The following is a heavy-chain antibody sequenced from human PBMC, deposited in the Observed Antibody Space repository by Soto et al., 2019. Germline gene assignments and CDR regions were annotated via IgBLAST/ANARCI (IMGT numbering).Heavy chain of an antibody. D-gene: IGHD5-12*01. V-gene: IGHV3-9*01. CDR3: AKTNIVWLRFPSTRDWYFDL. J-gene: IGHJ2*01. CDR2: ISWNSGSI. Sequence: GGSLRLSCAASGFTFDDYAMHWVRQAPGKGLEWVSGISWNSGSIGYADSVKGRFTISRDNAKNSLYLQMNSLRAEDTALYYCAKTNIVWLRFPSTRDWYFDLWGRGTLVTVSS. CDR1: GFTFDDYA.